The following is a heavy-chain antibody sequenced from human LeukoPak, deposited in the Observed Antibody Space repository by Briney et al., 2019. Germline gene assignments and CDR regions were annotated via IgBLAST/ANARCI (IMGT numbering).Heavy chain of an antibody. CDR1: GGSISSGGYS. D-gene: IGHD3-22*01. V-gene: IGHV4-30-2*01. CDR2: IYHSGST. CDR3: ARAANYYDSSGYSGEFDY. J-gene: IGHJ4*02. Sequence: SETLSLTCAVSGGSISSGGYSWGWLPQPPGKGLEWIVYIYHSGSTYYNPSLKSRVTISVDRSKNQFSLKLSSVIAADTAVYYCARAANYYDSSGYSGEFDYWGQGTMVTVSS.